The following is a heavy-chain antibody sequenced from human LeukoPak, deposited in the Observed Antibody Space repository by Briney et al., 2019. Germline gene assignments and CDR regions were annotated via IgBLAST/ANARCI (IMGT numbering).Heavy chain of an antibody. CDR2: IYPADSDT. CDR1: GYSFSNYW. Sequence: GESLKISCKASGYSFSNYWICLMRQMPGKGLEWMGVIYPADSDTRYSPSFQGQVTISADKSISTAYLQWSSLRASDTAVYYCAKGDGEFAHWGQGTLVTVSS. J-gene: IGHJ4*02. V-gene: IGHV5-51*01. CDR3: AKGDGEFAH. D-gene: IGHD3-10*01.